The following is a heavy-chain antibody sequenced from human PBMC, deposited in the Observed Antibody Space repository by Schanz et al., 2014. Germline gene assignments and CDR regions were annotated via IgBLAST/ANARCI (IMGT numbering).Heavy chain of an antibody. D-gene: IGHD6-19*01. Sequence: EVQLVESGGGLVQPGRSLRLSCAGSGFTFGNYAMYWVRQSPGKGLEWVSGISWSSNNIGYVDSVKGRFTISRDTAKNSLFLQMNSLRAEDTALYYCARGRSGRGALFVGMDVWGQGTTVTVSS. CDR3: ARGRSGRGALFVGMDV. J-gene: IGHJ6*02. CDR1: GFTFGNYA. CDR2: ISWSSNNI. V-gene: IGHV3-9*01.